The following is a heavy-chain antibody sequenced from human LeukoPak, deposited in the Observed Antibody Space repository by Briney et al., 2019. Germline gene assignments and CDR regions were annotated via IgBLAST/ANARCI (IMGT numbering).Heavy chain of an antibody. CDR1: GFTFSSYW. J-gene: IGHJ5*02. CDR3: ARDSYYYGSGSYGFDP. CDR2: IKQDGSEK. V-gene: IGHV3-7*01. Sequence: GGSLRLSCAASGFTFSSYWMSWVRQAPGKGLEWVANIKQDGSEKYYVDSVKGRFTISRDNAKNSLYLQMNSLRAEDTAVYYCARDSYYYGSGSYGFDPWGQGTLVTVSS. D-gene: IGHD3-10*01.